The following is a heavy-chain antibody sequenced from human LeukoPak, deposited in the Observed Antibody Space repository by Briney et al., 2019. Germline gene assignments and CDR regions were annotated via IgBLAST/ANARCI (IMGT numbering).Heavy chain of an antibody. J-gene: IGHJ4*02. CDR2: ITGSADNT. D-gene: IGHD1-26*01. CDR3: AKCVSSGTYSALDF. Sequence: TGGSLRLSCAASGFTFSSYAMSWVRQAPGKGLEWVSAITGSADNTYYADSVKGRFTISRDNSKNTLYLQMNSLRAEDTALYYCAKCVSSGTYSALDFWGQGTLVTVSS. CDR1: GFTFSSYA. V-gene: IGHV3-23*01.